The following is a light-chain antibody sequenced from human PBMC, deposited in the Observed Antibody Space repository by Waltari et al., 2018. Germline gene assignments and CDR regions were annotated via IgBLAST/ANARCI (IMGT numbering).Light chain of an antibody. CDR2: GGS. CDR3: CSYAGSSPHVV. V-gene: IGLV2-23*01. Sequence: QSALTQPASVSGSPGPSITLSCTATRSDVGSYRFVSWYHQHPGKAPKLMIYGGSQRPSGISNRFSGSKSGNTASLTISGLRAEDEADYYCCSYAGSSPHVVFGGGTKLTVL. J-gene: IGLJ2*01. CDR1: RSDVGSYRF.